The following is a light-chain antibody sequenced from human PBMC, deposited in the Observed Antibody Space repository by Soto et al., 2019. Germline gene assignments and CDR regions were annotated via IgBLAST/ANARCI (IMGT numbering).Light chain of an antibody. J-gene: IGLJ3*02. CDR3: QSYDNSVGNWV. Sequence: QAVVTQPPSVSGAPGQRVTISCTGSSSNIGTGYDVHWYQQLPGRAPKVLIYGNSNRPSGVPDRFSASKSGTSASLAITGLQAEDEADYYCQSYDNSVGNWVFGGGTKVTVL. CDR1: SSNIGTGYD. CDR2: GNS. V-gene: IGLV1-40*01.